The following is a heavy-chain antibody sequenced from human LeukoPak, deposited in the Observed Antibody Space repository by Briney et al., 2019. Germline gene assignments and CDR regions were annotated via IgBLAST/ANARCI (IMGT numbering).Heavy chain of an antibody. CDR2: IIPIFGTA. V-gene: IGHV1-69*05. D-gene: IGHD6-13*01. J-gene: IGHJ6*03. CDR1: GGTFSSYA. Sequence: ASVKVSCKASGGTFSSYAISWVRQAPGQGLEWMGGIIPIFGTANYAQKFQGRVTITTDESTSTAYMELSSLRSEDTAVYYCARAAAGARGSFYYYYMDVWGKGTTVTVSS. CDR3: ARAAAGARGSFYYYYMDV.